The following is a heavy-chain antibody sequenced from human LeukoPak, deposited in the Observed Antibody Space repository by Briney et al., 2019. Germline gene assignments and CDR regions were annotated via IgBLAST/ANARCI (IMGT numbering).Heavy chain of an antibody. CDR2: IWYDGSNK. CDR1: GFTFSSYG. CDR3: ARDPYGGNWFDP. V-gene: IGHV3-33*01. D-gene: IGHD4-23*01. J-gene: IGHJ5*02. Sequence: GGSLRLSCAASGFTFSSYGMHWVRQAPGKGLEWVAVIWYDGSNKYYADSVKGRFTISRDNSKNTLYLQMNSLRAEDTAVYYCARDPYGGNWFDPWGQGTLVTVSS.